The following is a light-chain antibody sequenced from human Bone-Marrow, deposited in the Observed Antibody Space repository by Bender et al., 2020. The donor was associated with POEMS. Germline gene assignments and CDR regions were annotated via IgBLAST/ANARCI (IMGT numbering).Light chain of an antibody. Sequence: QSALTQPASVSGSPGQSITISCTGSDVGSYNLVSWYQHHPGKAPKLIIYEVSKRPSGVSIRFSGSKSGNTASLTISGLQAEDEADFYCCSYAGSTTFVVFGGGTKLTVL. CDR3: CSYAGSTTFVV. J-gene: IGLJ2*01. CDR2: EVS. CDR1: SDVGSYNL. V-gene: IGLV2-23*02.